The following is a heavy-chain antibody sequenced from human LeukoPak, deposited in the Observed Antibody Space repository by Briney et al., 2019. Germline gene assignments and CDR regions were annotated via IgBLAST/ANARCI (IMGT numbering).Heavy chain of an antibody. CDR1: GYTFTSYG. Sequence: ASVTVSCKASGYTFTSYGISWVRQAPGQGLEWMGWISAYNGNTNYAQKLQGRVAMTTDTSTSTAYMELRSLRSDDTAVYYCARSPMIVVDLYGMDVWGQGTTVTVSS. D-gene: IGHD3-22*01. J-gene: IGHJ6*02. CDR2: ISAYNGNT. V-gene: IGHV1-18*01. CDR3: ARSPMIVVDLYGMDV.